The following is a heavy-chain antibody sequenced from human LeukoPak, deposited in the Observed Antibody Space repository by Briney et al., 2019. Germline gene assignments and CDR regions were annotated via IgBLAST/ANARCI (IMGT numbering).Heavy chain of an antibody. V-gene: IGHV4-61*01. CDR3: AREQLGANFDY. D-gene: IGHD6-6*01. Sequence: PSETLSLTCTVSGGSVSSGSYYWSWIRQPPGKGLEWIGYIYYSGSTNYNPSLKSRVTISVDTSKNQFSLKLSSVTAADTAVYYRAREQLGANFDYWGQGTLVTVSS. CDR2: IYYSGST. J-gene: IGHJ4*02. CDR1: GGSVSSGSYY.